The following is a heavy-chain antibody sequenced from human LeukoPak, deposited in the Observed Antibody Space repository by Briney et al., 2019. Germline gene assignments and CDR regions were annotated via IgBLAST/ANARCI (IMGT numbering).Heavy chain of an antibody. D-gene: IGHD3-10*01. CDR3: ARRPGFTNYYMDV. CDR2: IYYSGST. J-gene: IGHJ6*03. Sequence: SQTLSLTCTVSGGSISSGGYYWSWIRQHPGKGLEWIGYIYYSGSTYYNPSLKSRVTISVDTSKNQFSLKPSSVTAADTAVYYCARRPGFTNYYMDVWGKGTTVTVSS. V-gene: IGHV4-31*03. CDR1: GGSISSGGYY.